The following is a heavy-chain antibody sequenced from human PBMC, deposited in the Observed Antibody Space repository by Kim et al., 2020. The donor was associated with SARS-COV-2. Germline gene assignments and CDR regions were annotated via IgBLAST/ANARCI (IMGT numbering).Heavy chain of an antibody. D-gene: IGHD6-19*01. CDR1: GFTFSSYA. CDR2: ISYDGSNK. J-gene: IGHJ4*02. V-gene: IGHV3-30*04. Sequence: GVSLRLSCAASGFTFSSYAMHWVRQAPGKGLEWVAVISYDGSNKYYADSVKGRFTISRDNSKNTLYLQMNSLRAEDTAVYYCARGRSVAGPGDYWGQGTLVTVSS. CDR3: ARGRSVAGPGDY.